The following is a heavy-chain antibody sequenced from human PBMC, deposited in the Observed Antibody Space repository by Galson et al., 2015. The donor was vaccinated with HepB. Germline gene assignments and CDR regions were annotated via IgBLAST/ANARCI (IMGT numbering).Heavy chain of an antibody. D-gene: IGHD1-1*01. Sequence: ETLSLTCTVSGGSISVGSWWSWVRQPPGKGLEWIGEISQTGRAKYDPSLMGRVTMSIDTSKNQLSLTLYSMTAADTAVYYCASHMTVSGTRGFDSWGQGNLVAVSS. CDR1: GGSISVGSW. CDR2: ISQTGRA. CDR3: ASHMTVSGTRGFDS. J-gene: IGHJ4*02. V-gene: IGHV4/OR15-8*01.